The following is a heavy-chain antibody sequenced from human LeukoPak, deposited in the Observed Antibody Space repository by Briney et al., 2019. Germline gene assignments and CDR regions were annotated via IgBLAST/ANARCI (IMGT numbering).Heavy chain of an antibody. CDR1: GFTFSSYG. Sequence: GGSLRLSCAASGFTFSSYGMSWVRQAPGKGLEWVSAISGSGGSTYYADSVKGRFTISRDNSKNTLYLQMNSLRAEDTAVYYCAKLTGSYYYFDYWGQGTLVTVSS. CDR2: ISGSGGST. D-gene: IGHD3-10*01. V-gene: IGHV3-23*01. CDR3: AKLTGSYYYFDY. J-gene: IGHJ4*02.